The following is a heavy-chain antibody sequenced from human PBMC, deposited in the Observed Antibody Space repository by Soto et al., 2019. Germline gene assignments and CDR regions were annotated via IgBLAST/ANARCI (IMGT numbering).Heavy chain of an antibody. Sequence: QVQLQESGPGLVKPSQTLSLTCTVSGGSISSGGYYWSWIRQHPGKGLEWIEYIYYSGSTYYNPSRKSRVTISVDTSKNQFSLKLSSVTAADTAVYYCARSPGVYGGNSEYFQHWGQGTLVTVSS. D-gene: IGHD4-17*01. CDR1: GGSISSGGYY. V-gene: IGHV4-31*03. CDR2: IYYSGST. CDR3: ARSPGVYGGNSEYFQH. J-gene: IGHJ1*01.